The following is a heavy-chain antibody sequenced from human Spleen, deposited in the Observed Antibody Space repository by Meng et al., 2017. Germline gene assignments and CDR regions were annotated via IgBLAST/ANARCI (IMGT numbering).Heavy chain of an antibody. CDR2: IKEDGSKT. J-gene: IGHJ6*02. CDR1: GFTFNSYW. CDR3: AREGGICSGNRCYAVFYGMDV. Sequence: GESLKISCAASGFTFNSYWMTWVRQAPGKGLEWVANIKEDGSKTYYVDSVKGRFTISRDNAKNSLYLQMNSLRAEDTAVYYCAREGGICSGNRCYAVFYGMDVWGQGTTVTGAS. V-gene: IGHV3-7*01. D-gene: IGHD3-3*01.